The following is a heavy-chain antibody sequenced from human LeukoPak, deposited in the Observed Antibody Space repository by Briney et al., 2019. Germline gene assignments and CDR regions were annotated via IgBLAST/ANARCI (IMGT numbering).Heavy chain of an antibody. Sequence: GGSLRLSCAASGFTFSSYSMNWVRQAPGKGLEWVSSISSSSSYIYYADSVKGRFTISRDNAKNSLYLQMNSLRAEDTAVYYCAKDSRRYSGSSTFDYWGQGTLVAVSS. CDR3: AKDSRRYSGSSTFDY. D-gene: IGHD1-26*01. CDR2: ISSSSSYI. J-gene: IGHJ4*02. CDR1: GFTFSSYS. V-gene: IGHV3-21*01.